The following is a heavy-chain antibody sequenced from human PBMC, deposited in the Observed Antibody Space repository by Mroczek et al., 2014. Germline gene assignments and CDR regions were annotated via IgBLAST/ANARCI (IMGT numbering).Heavy chain of an antibody. J-gene: IGHJ6*02. Sequence: QVQLVQSGGGVVQPGRSLRLSCAASGFTFSSYAMHWVRQAPGKGLEWVAVISYDGSNKYYADSVKGRFTISRDNSKNTLYLQMNSLRAEDTAVYYCARGGIQLRGRDYYGMDVWGQGTTVTRLL. CDR1: GFTFSSYA. V-gene: IGHV3-30-3*01. CDR3: ARGGIQLRGRDYYGMDV. D-gene: IGHD5-18*01. CDR2: ISYDGSNK.